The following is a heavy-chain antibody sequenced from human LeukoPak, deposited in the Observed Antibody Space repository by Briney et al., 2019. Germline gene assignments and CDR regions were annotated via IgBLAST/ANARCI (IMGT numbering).Heavy chain of an antibody. J-gene: IGHJ4*02. CDR2: IIPIFGTA. CDR1: GGTFSSYA. D-gene: IGHD3-9*01. CDR3: VWGDYDILTGYLDY. V-gene: IGHV1-69*05. Sequence: SVKVSCKASGGTFSSYAISWVRQAPGQGLEWMGGIIPIFGTANYAQKFQGRVTITTDESTSTAYMELSSLRSEYTAVYYCVWGDYDILTGYLDYWGQGTLVTVSS.